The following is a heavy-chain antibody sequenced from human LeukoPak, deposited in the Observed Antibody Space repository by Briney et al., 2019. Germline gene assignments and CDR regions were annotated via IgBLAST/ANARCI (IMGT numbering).Heavy chain of an antibody. CDR2: IYTSGST. Sequence: TPSQTLSLTCTVSGGSISSGSFYWSWVRQPAGKGLELIGRIYTSGSTNYNPSLKSRVTISVDTSKNHFSLRLSSVTAADTAVYYCARGPYSDFWSGYPYFDYWGQGTLVTVSS. J-gene: IGHJ4*02. V-gene: IGHV4-61*02. D-gene: IGHD3-3*01. CDR3: ARGPYSDFWSGYPYFDY. CDR1: GGSISSGSFY.